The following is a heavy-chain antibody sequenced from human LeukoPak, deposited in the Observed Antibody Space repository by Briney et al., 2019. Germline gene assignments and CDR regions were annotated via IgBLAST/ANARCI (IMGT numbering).Heavy chain of an antibody. Sequence: GGYLRLSCAASGFTFSSYWMHWVRQAPGKGLVWVSRINSDGSSTSYADSVKGRFTISRDNAKNTLYLQMNSLRAEDTAVYYCARVVRDYYGSGSKLFDYWGQGTLVTVSS. J-gene: IGHJ4*02. CDR3: ARVVRDYYGSGSKLFDY. V-gene: IGHV3-74*01. D-gene: IGHD3-10*01. CDR1: GFTFSSYW. CDR2: INSDGSST.